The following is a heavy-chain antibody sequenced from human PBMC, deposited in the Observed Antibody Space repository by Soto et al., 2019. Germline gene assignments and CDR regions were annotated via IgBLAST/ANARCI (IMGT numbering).Heavy chain of an antibody. CDR3: ARGHDFWSGLYYMDV. D-gene: IGHD3-3*01. CDR1: GYTFTSYA. V-gene: IGHV1-3*01. J-gene: IGHJ6*03. Sequence: QVQLVQSGAEVKKPGASVKVSCKASGYTFTSYAMHWVRQAPGQRLEWMGWINAGNGNTKYSQKFQGRVTITRDTSASTAYMEPSSLRSEDTAVYYCARGHDFWSGLYYMDVWGKGTTVTVSS. CDR2: INAGNGNT.